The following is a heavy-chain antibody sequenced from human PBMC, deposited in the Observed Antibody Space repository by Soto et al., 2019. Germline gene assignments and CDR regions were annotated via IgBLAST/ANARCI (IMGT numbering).Heavy chain of an antibody. D-gene: IGHD3-22*01. J-gene: IGHJ4*02. Sequence: GGSLRLSCAASGLTFSYYWMSWVRQAPGRGLEWVANIKRDGTEKYYVDSVKGRFTISRDNAKSSLYLQMNSLGAEDTAVYYCASLFYYDAAPQDPLDYWGQGTPVTVSS. CDR2: IKRDGTEK. CDR1: GLTFSYYW. CDR3: ASLFYYDAAPQDPLDY. V-gene: IGHV3-7*05.